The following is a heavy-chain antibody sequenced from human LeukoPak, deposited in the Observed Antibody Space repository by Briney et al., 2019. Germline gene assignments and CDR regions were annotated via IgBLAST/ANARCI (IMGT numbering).Heavy chain of an antibody. CDR3: ARAFRGIFGVFEAFDI. CDR1: GGSISSGSYY. D-gene: IGHD3-3*01. V-gene: IGHV4-61*02. Sequence: SETLSLTCTVSGGSISSGSYYWSWIRQPAGKGLEWIGRIYTSGSTNYNPSLKSRVTISVDTSKNQFSLKLSSVTAADTAVYYCARAFRGIFGVFEAFDIWGQGTMVTVSS. J-gene: IGHJ3*02. CDR2: IYTSGST.